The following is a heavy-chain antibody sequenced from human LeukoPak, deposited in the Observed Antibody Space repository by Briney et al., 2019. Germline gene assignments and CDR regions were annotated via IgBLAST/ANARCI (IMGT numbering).Heavy chain of an antibody. CDR2: IYTSGST. CDR3: ARGDYDYLSGTYSFDL. Sequence: SETLSLTCTVSGGSISSGSYYWSWIRQPAGKGLEWIGRIYTSGSTNYNPSLKSRLTMSVNTSQNQFSLRLTSVTAADTAFYYCARGDYDYLSGTYSFDLWGQGIRVTVSS. CDR1: GGSISSGSYY. V-gene: IGHV4-61*02. D-gene: IGHD3-16*01. J-gene: IGHJ5*02.